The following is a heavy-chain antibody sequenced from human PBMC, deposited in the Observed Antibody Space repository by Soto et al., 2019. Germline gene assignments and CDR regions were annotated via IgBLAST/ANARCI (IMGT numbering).Heavy chain of an antibody. D-gene: IGHD3-22*01. CDR2: IIPIFGTA. Sequence: QVQLVQSGAEVKKPGSSVKVSCKASGGTFSSYAISWVRQAPGQGLEWMGGIIPIFGTADYAQKFQGRVTMTAGDTTSTAYMEVSSLGSEDTAVYYCASHYDSSGYYYRGLDYWGQGTLVTVSS. V-gene: IGHV1-69*12. CDR1: GGTFSSYA. J-gene: IGHJ4*02. CDR3: ASHYDSSGYYYRGLDY.